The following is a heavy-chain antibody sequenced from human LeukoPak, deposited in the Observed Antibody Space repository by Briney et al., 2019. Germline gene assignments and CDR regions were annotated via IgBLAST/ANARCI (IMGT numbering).Heavy chain of an antibody. J-gene: IGHJ4*02. Sequence: GGSMRLSCAVSGITLSNYGMSWVRQAPGKGLEWVAGISGSGGRTNYADSVKGRFTISRDNPKNTLYLQMNSLRAEDTAVYFCARRGVVIRVILVGFHKEAYYFDSWGQGALVTVSS. D-gene: IGHD3-22*01. V-gene: IGHV3-23*01. CDR2: ISGSGGRT. CDR1: GITLSNYG. CDR3: ARRGVVIRVILVGFHKEAYYFDS.